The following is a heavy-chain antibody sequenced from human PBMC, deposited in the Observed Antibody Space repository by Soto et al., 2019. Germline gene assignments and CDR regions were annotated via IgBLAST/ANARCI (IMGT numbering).Heavy chain of an antibody. CDR2: IYYSGST. Sequence: SETLSLTCTVSGGSISSYYWSWIRQPPGKGLEWIGYIYYSGSTNYTPSLKSRVTISVDTSKNQFSLKRSSVTAADTAVYYCARERPDYDSSGDAFDIWGQRTMIAVSS. CDR3: ARERPDYDSSGDAFDI. D-gene: IGHD3-22*01. V-gene: IGHV4-59*01. CDR1: GGSISSYY. J-gene: IGHJ3*02.